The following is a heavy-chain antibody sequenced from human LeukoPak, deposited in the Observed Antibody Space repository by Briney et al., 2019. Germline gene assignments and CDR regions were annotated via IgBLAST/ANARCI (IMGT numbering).Heavy chain of an antibody. D-gene: IGHD3-9*01. V-gene: IGHV4-59*01. CDR1: GGSITSYY. CDR3: ARFGPDILTGYLNWFDP. J-gene: IGHJ5*02. CDR2: INYSGNT. Sequence: PSETLSLTCTVSGGSITSYYWSWIRQPPGKGLEYIAYINYSGNTNYNPSLKSRVTISVDTSKNQFSLRLSSVTAADTAVYYCARFGPDILTGYLNWFDPWGQGTLVTVSS.